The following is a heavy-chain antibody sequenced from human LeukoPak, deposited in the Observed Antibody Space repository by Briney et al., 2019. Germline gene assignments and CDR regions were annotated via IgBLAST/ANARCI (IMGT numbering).Heavy chain of an antibody. J-gene: IGHJ6*02. Sequence: PGGSLRLSCAASGFTVSSNYMNWVRQAPGKGLEWVSVIYSGGITYSADSVKGRFTISRDKSKNTVYLQMNSLRAEDTPVYYCARAPSYDYGMDVWGPGTTVTVSS. V-gene: IGHV3-53*01. CDR1: GFTVSSNY. CDR2: IYSGGIT. D-gene: IGHD2/OR15-2a*01. CDR3: ARAPSYDYGMDV.